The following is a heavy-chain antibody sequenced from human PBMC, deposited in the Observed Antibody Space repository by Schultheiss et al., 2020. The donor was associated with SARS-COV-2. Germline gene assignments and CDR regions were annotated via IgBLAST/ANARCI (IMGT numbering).Heavy chain of an antibody. D-gene: IGHD3/OR15-3a*01. CDR2: INHSGST. Sequence: SETLSLTCAVYGGSFSGYYWSWIRQPPGKGLEWIGEINHSGSTYYNPSLKSRVTISVDTSKNQFSLKLSSVTAADTAVYYCARAVLDYNWFDPWGQGTLVTVSS. J-gene: IGHJ5*02. CDR3: ARAVLDYNWFDP. CDR1: GGSFSGYY. V-gene: IGHV4-34*01.